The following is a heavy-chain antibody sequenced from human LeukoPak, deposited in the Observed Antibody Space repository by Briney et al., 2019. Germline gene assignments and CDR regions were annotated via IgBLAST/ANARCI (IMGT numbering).Heavy chain of an antibody. CDR1: GFAFSSYA. V-gene: IGHV3-7*01. Sequence: GGSLRLSCAASGFAFSSYAMSWVRQAPGKGLEWVANIKQDGSEKYYVDSVKGRFTISRDNAKNSLYLQMNSLRAEDTAVYYCARRGQLWLRDAFDIWGQGTMVTVSS. CDR2: IKQDGSEK. D-gene: IGHD5-18*01. J-gene: IGHJ3*02. CDR3: ARRGQLWLRDAFDI.